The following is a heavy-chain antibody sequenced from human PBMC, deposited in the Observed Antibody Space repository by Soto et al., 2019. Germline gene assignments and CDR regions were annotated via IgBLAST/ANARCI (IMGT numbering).Heavy chain of an antibody. J-gene: IGHJ4*02. CDR3: AKDSLQTFD. Sequence: PGGSLRLSCAASGLSFSDYAMTWVRQAPGKGLEWVSAISNSGGSTYYADSVKGRFTISRDNSKNTLYLQMNSLRAEDTAVYYCAKDSLQTFDWGQGTLVTVSS. CDR1: GLSFSDYA. CDR2: ISNSGGST. V-gene: IGHV3-23*01.